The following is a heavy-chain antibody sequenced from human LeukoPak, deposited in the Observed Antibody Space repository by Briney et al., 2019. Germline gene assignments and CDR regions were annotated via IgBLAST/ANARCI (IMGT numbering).Heavy chain of an antibody. J-gene: IGHJ4*02. Sequence: GASVKVSCKASGYTFTDYYVHWVRQAPGQGLEWMGWINPNSGGTEYAQKFQGRVTMTRDTSISTAYMDLSWLGSDDTAIYYCARGGLVSDYWGQGTLVTVSS. CDR3: ARGGLVSDY. CDR1: GYTFTDYY. CDR2: INPNSGGT. V-gene: IGHV1-2*02. D-gene: IGHD6-13*01.